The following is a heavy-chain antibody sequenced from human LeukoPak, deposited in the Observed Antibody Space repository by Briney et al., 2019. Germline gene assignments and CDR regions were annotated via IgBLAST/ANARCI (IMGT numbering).Heavy chain of an antibody. D-gene: IGHD3-10*01. CDR3: ARRGLRSQSGKPYYGSDV. Sequence: GGSRRRSCAASEFAFSNYWMSWVRQGPGKGLDWVANIKQDGSEKQYVESGKGGFTISRDNAKTSLYLQMNSLRAEDTAVYYCARRGLRSQSGKPYYGSDVWGQGTTVTVSS. CDR1: EFAFSNYW. CDR2: IKQDGSEK. J-gene: IGHJ6*02. V-gene: IGHV3-7*01.